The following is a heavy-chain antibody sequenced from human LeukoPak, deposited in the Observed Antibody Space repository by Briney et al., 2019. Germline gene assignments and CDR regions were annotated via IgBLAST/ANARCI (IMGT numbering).Heavy chain of an antibody. CDR1: GFIVSSNY. V-gene: IGHV3-66*01. CDR3: ARDRDGGYYFDY. CDR2: IYSGGRT. Sequence: GGSLRLSCAASGFIVSSNYMSWVRQAPGKGLEWVSVIYSGGRTYYTDSVKGRFTISRDNSKNTLFLQMNSLRAEDTAVYYCARDRDGGYYFDYWGQGTLVTVSS. J-gene: IGHJ4*02. D-gene: IGHD4-23*01.